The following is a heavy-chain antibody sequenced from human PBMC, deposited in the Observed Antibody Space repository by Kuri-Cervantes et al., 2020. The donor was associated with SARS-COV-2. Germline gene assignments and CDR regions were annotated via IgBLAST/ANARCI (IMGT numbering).Heavy chain of an antibody. CDR3: VRDRSIVGAVDAFDV. Sequence: GGSLRLSCLATGFISSGYTMNWVRQAPGKGLQWVSFISSSYILYADSVRNRFTISRHNAKNSMYLQMNSLSVKDTSVYYCVRDRSIVGAVDAFDVWGQGTMVTVSS. D-gene: IGHD1-26*01. V-gene: IGHV3-21*01. CDR1: GFISSGYT. CDR2: ISSSYI. J-gene: IGHJ3*01.